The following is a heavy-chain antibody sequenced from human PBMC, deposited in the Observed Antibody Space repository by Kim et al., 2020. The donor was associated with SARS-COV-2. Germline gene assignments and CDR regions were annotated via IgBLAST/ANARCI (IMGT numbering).Heavy chain of an antibody. CDR3: ARSRLGYCSSTSCYVGAFDI. D-gene: IGHD2-2*01. CDR2: IYYSGST. Sequence: SETLSLTCTVSGGSISSYYWSWIRQPPGKGLEWIGYIYYSGSTNYNPSLKSRVTISVDTSKNQFSLKLSSVTAADTAVYYCARSRLGYCSSTSCYVGAFDIWGQGTMVTVSS. CDR1: GGSISSYY. J-gene: IGHJ3*02. V-gene: IGHV4-59*01.